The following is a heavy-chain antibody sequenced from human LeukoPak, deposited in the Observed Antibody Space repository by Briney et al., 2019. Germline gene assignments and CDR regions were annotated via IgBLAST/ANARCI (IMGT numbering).Heavy chain of an antibody. V-gene: IGHV3-30*03. J-gene: IGHJ4*02. CDR1: GFTFSSYG. D-gene: IGHD3-22*01. CDR3: ARSAAMISLQLDY. CDR2: ISYDGGNK. Sequence: PGGSLRLSCAASGFTFSSYGMHWVRQAPGKGLEWVAVISYDGGNKYYADSVKGRFTISRDNSKNTLYLQMNSLRAEDTAVYYCARSAAMISLQLDYWGQGTLVTVSS.